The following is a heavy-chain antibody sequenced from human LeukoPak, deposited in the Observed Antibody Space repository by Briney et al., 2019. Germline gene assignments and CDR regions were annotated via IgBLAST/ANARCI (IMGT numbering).Heavy chain of an antibody. D-gene: IGHD1-26*01. V-gene: IGHV3-20*04. Sequence: GGSLRLSCAASGFTLDDYGMSWVRQATGKGLEWVSGINWNGSSTCYADSVKGRFTISRDNAKNSLYLQMNSLRAEDTAVYYCARGGIVGATTSYDYWGQGTLVTVSS. J-gene: IGHJ4*02. CDR2: INWNGSST. CDR3: ARGGIVGATTSYDY. CDR1: GFTLDDYG.